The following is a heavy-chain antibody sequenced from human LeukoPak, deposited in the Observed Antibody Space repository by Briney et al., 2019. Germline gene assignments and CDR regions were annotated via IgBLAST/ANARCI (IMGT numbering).Heavy chain of an antibody. J-gene: IGHJ5*02. Sequence: GASVKVSCKASGYTLNTYGISWVRQAPGQGLEWMGWISAYNGNTNYAQKLQGRVTMTTDTSTSTAYMELRSLRSDDTAVYYCARLEHSSSSWFDPWGQGTLVTVSS. V-gene: IGHV1-18*01. CDR1: GYTLNTYG. CDR2: ISAYNGNT. CDR3: ARLEHSSSSWFDP. D-gene: IGHD6-6*01.